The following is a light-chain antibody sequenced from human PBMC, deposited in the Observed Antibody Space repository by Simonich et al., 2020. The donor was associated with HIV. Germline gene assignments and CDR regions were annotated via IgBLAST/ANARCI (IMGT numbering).Light chain of an antibody. Sequence: DIVMTQSPDSLAVSLGESATINGKSIQSVFHSSTNKNYLACYQQRPGQPPKLLIYCASTRESGVPYRFSGSGSGTDFTLTISSLQAEDVAVYYCQHYSNAPRTFGQGTKVEIK. CDR3: QHYSNAPRT. J-gene: IGKJ1*01. CDR1: QSVFHSSTNKNY. CDR2: CAS. V-gene: IGKV4-1*01.